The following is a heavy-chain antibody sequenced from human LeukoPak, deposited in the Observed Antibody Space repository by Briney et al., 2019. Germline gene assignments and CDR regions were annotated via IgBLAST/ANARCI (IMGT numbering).Heavy chain of an antibody. Sequence: SETLSLTCAVSGGSISTYYWSWIRQPPGKGLEWIGYIYYSGSTNYNPSLKSRVTISVDTSKNQFSLKLSSVTAADTAVYYCARGRSSTSFDWFDPWGQGTLVTVSS. V-gene: IGHV4-59*01. CDR3: ARGRSSTSFDWFDP. CDR2: IYYSGST. D-gene: IGHD2-2*01. J-gene: IGHJ5*02. CDR1: GGSISTYY.